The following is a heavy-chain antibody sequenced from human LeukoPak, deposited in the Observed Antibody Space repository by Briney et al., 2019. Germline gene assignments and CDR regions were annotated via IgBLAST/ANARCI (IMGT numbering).Heavy chain of an antibody. Sequence: PGRSLRLSCAVSGFTFSDARMSWVRHSPGKGLEWVGHIKRKTDGGTADYAAPVKARFTISRDDSKNTLYLQINSLKTEDTSVYYCTTDGTTGTTLTPHDYWGQGTLVTVSS. V-gene: IGHV3-15*01. J-gene: IGHJ4*02. CDR1: GFTFSDAR. CDR2: IKRKTDGGTA. CDR3: TTDGTTGTTLTPHDY. D-gene: IGHD1-1*01.